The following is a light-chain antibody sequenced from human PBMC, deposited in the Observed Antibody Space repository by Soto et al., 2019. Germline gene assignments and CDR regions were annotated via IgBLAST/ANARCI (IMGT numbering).Light chain of an antibody. CDR1: SSDVGSYNL. Sequence: QSALTQPASVSGSPGQSITISCTGTSSDVGSYNLVSWYQQHPGKAPKLMIYEGSKRPSGVSNRFSGSKSGNTASLPISGLQAEDEADYSCCSYAGSSPPVVFGGGTKLTV. CDR2: EGS. V-gene: IGLV2-23*01. CDR3: CSYAGSSPPVV. J-gene: IGLJ2*01.